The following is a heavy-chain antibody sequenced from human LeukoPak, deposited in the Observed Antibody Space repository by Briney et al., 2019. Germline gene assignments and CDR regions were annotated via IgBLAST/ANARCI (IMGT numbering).Heavy chain of an antibody. J-gene: IGHJ6*03. Sequence: GGSLRLSCVASGFTFSSYGMHWVRQAPGKGLEWVAFIRYDGSNKYYADSVKGRFTISRDNSKNTLYLQMNSLRAEDTAVYYCAKDAHPTYSSGWYHYYYYMDVWGKGTTVTISS. CDR2: IRYDGSNK. V-gene: IGHV3-30*02. D-gene: IGHD6-19*01. CDR1: GFTFSSYG. CDR3: AKDAHPTYSSGWYHYYYYMDV.